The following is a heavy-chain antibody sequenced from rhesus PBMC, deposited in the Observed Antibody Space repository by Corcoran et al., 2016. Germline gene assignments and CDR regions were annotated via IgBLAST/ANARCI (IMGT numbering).Heavy chain of an antibody. V-gene: IGHV4-160*01. CDR1: GGSISSNY. CDR3: ARGGGGRIAAGLHY. D-gene: IGHD6-13*01. J-gene: IGHJ4*01. Sequence: QVQLQQWGEGLVKPSETLSLTCAVYGGSISSNYWSWIRQPPGKGLEWIGRIRSGGSTNSNPSLKSRGTIAIDTSKNQFALKLSSVTAADTAVYYCARGGGGRIAAGLHYWGQGVLVTVSS. CDR2: IRSGGST.